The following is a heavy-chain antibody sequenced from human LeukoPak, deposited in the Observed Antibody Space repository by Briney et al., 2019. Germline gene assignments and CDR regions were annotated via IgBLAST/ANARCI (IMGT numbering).Heavy chain of an antibody. CDR3: AKERGLPLSNYHMDV. J-gene: IGHJ6*03. D-gene: IGHD4/OR15-4a*01. CDR2: IVDTGDGT. V-gene: IGHV3-23*01. CDR1: RFTFSGYA. Sequence: GGSLRFSAAAYRFTFSGYAMGWVRQAPGKGLEWVTTIVDTGDGTFYADSVRGRFTISRDSSKNTLYLQMNSLRADDTAVYYCAKERGLPLSNYHMDVWGKGTTVTVSS.